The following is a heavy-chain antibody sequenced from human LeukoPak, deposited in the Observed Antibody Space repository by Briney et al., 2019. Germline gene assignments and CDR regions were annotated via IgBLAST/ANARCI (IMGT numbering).Heavy chain of an antibody. CDR3: ARTYDILTNGMDV. D-gene: IGHD3-9*01. V-gene: IGHV3-21*01. CDR2: ISSSITYI. Sequence: PGGSLRLSCAASGFTFNRYTMNWVRQAPGKGLEWVSSISSSITYIYYADSVKGRFTISRDNARNSLYLQMNSLSAEDTAVYYCARTYDILTNGMDVWGQGTTVTVSS. J-gene: IGHJ6*02. CDR1: GFTFNRYT.